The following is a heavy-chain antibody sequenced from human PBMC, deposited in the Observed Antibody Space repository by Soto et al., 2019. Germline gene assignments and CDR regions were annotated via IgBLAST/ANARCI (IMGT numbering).Heavy chain of an antibody. CDR3: AKDIYSNYPDY. V-gene: IGHV3-23*01. D-gene: IGHD4-4*01. CDR1: GFTFSSYA. CDR2: ISGSGGST. Sequence: HPGGSLRLSCAASGFTFSSYAMTWVRQAPGKGLEWVSAISGSGGSTHYADSVKGRFTISRDNSKNTLYLQMNSLRAEDTAVYYSAKDIYSNYPDYWGPGYLVTVSS. J-gene: IGHJ4*02.